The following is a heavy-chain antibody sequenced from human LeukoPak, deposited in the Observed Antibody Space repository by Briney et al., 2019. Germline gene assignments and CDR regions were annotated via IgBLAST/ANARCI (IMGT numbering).Heavy chain of an antibody. D-gene: IGHD6-19*01. CDR2: ISGSGGST. CDR1: GFTFSTYD. V-gene: IGHV3-23*01. Sequence: GGSLRLSRAASGFTFSTYDMTWVRQAPGKGLEWVSSISGSGGSTYYADSVKGRFTTSRDNSKNTLYLQMSGLRAEDTAVYYCAKDLAAVPGNKYFAYWGQGTLVTLSS. J-gene: IGHJ4*02. CDR3: AKDLAAVPGNKYFAY.